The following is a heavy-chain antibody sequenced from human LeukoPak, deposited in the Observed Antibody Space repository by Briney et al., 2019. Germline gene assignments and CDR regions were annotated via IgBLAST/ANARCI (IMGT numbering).Heavy chain of an antibody. Sequence: GSLRLSCAASGFTVSSNYMSWIRQPPGKGLEWIGYIYYSGSTNYNPSLKSRVTISVDTSKNQFSLKLSSVTAADTAVYYCARHLVGGWSDYWGQGTLVTVSS. CDR2: IYYSGST. J-gene: IGHJ4*02. D-gene: IGHD6-19*01. V-gene: IGHV4-59*08. CDR3: ARHLVGGWSDY. CDR1: GFTVSSNY.